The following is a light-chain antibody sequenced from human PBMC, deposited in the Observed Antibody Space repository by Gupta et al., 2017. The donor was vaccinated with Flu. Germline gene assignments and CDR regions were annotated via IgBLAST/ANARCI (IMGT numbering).Light chain of an antibody. V-gene: IGKV3-20*01. J-gene: IGKJ5*01. Sequence: GEMATLSCRASHSVSSSYLALYQQKPGQAPRLLIYGASSRATGIPDRFSGSGSGTDFTLTISRLEPEDFAVYYCQQYGSSPLFGQGTRLEIK. CDR2: GAS. CDR1: HSVSSSY. CDR3: QQYGSSPL.